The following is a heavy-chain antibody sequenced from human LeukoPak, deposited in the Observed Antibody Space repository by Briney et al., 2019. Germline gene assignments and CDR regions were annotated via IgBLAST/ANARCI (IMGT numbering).Heavy chain of an antibody. D-gene: IGHD6-19*01. CDR2: IYHSGST. V-gene: IGHV4-38-2*01. CDR1: GYSISSGYY. Sequence: PSETLSLTCAVSGYSISSGYYWGWIRQPPGKGLEWIGSIYHSGSTCYNPSLKSRVTISVDTSKNQFSLKLSSVTAADTAVYYCARHTRGLVNEGFDYWGQGTLVTVSS. CDR3: ARHTRGLVNEGFDY. J-gene: IGHJ4*02.